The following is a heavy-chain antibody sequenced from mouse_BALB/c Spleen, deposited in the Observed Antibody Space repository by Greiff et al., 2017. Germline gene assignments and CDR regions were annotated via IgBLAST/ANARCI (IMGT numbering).Heavy chain of an antibody. CDR1: GYAFTSYN. J-gene: IGHJ1*01. Sequence: EVQLQQSGPELVKPGASVKVSCKASGYAFTSYNMYWVKQSHGKSLEWIGYIDPYNGGTSYNQKFKGKATLTVDKSSSTAYMHLNSLTSADSAVYYCARGVAYGYDEGWYFDVWGAGTTVTVSS. V-gene: IGHV1S135*01. CDR3: ARGVAYGYDEGWYFDV. D-gene: IGHD2-2*01. CDR2: IDPYNGGT.